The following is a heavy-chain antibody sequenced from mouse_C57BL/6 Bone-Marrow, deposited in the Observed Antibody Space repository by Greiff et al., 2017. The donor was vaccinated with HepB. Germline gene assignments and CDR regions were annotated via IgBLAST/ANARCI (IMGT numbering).Heavy chain of an antibody. CDR3: ARGGADEYALNYAMDY. J-gene: IGHJ4*01. V-gene: IGHV1-69*01. CDR1: GYPFTSSW. D-gene: IGHD5-1*01. CDR2: LDPSDSYT. Sequence: QVQLQQPGAELVMPGASVKLSCKASGYPFTSSWMHWVQQRPGQGLEWIGELDPSDSYTNYNQKFKGKSTLTVDQSSSTAYIQLSSLTSEDSAVDYWARGGADEYALNYAMDYWGRGTAVTVTS.